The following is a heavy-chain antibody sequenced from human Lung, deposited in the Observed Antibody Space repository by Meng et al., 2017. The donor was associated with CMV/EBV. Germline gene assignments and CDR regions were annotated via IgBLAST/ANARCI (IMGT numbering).Heavy chain of an antibody. J-gene: IGHJ4*02. CDR2: ISWDGGRT. Sequence: GGSLRLSCAASGFTFDDYTMHSVRQAPGKGLEWVSLISWDGGRTYYADSVKGRFTISRDNSKNSLYLQMNSLRTEDTALYYCAKDRYSGSYSSPGYFDYWGQGTLVTVSS. CDR3: AKDRYSGSYSSPGYFDY. V-gene: IGHV3-43*01. CDR1: GFTFDDYT. D-gene: IGHD1-26*01.